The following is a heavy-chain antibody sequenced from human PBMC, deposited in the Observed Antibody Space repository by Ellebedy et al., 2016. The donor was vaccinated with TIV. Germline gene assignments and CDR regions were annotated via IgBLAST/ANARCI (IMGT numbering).Heavy chain of an antibody. J-gene: IGHJ4*02. D-gene: IGHD5-18*01. CDR1: GGSVSSYY. V-gene: IGHV4-59*02. CDR3: AHLGRLWLLRLGS. Sequence: SETLSLTCTVSGGSVSSYYWTWIRQPPGKELEWIGYIYYSGSTKYNPSLKSRVTISVDTSKNQFSLKLSSVTAADTAVYYCAHLGRLWLLRLGSWGQGTLVTVSS. CDR2: IYYSGST.